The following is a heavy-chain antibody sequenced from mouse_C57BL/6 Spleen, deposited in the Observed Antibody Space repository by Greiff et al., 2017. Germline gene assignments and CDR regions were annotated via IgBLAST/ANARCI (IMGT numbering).Heavy chain of an antibody. V-gene: IGHV1-18*01. J-gene: IGHJ4*01. CDR1: GYTFTDYN. Sequence: EVQLVESGPELVKPGASVKIPCKASGYTFTDYNMDWVKQSHGKSLEWIGDINPNNGGTIYNQKFKGKATLTVDKSSSTAYMELRSLTAEDTAVYYCARRSYDGAMDYWGQGTSVTVSS. D-gene: IGHD2-12*01. CDR2: INPNNGGT. CDR3: ARRSYDGAMDY.